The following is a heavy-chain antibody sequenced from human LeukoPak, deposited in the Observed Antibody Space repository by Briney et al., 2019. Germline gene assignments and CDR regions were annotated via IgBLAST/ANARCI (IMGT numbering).Heavy chain of an antibody. Sequence: SETLSLTCTVYGGSLGNYYWSWIRQLAGKGLEWIGRIYPTGHTHYNPSLKSRVTMSVDTSKNRFSLKMTSLTAADTALYYCTRENRPFCPFAFWGQGVLVTVSS. CDR1: GGSLGNYY. CDR3: TRENRPFCPFAF. J-gene: IGHJ4*02. V-gene: IGHV4-4*07. D-gene: IGHD2/OR15-2a*01. CDR2: IYPTGHT.